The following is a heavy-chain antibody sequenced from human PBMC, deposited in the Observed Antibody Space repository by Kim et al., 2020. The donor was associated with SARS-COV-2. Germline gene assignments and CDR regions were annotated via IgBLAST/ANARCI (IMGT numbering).Heavy chain of an antibody. D-gene: IGHD6-19*01. Sequence: YKVEPAKSRFTIDRDNAKTSRYLEMNSLGAEDTAVYYCARGGSGWYDCWGQGTLVTVSS. CDR3: ARGGSGWYDC. J-gene: IGHJ5*01. V-gene: IGHV3-7*01.